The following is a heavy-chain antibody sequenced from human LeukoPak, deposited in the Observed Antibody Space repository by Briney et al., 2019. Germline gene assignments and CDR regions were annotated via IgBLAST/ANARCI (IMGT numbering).Heavy chain of an antibody. J-gene: IGHJ3*02. Sequence: GGFLRLSCSASGFTFNSYPVHWVRQAPGKGLEYVSGISRNGGRTYYADSVKGRFTISRDNSKNTLYLQMSSLRAEDTAVYYCVKESGFMVAPNSAFDIWGQGTMVTVSS. CDR1: GFTFNSYP. CDR2: ISRNGGRT. CDR3: VKESGFMVAPNSAFDI. V-gene: IGHV3-64D*06. D-gene: IGHD4/OR15-4a*01.